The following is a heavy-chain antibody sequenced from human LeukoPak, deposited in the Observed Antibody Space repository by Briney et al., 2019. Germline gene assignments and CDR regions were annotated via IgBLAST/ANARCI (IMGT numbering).Heavy chain of an antibody. J-gene: IGHJ4*02. CDR1: GFTFSSYW. D-gene: IGHD3-22*01. V-gene: IGHV3-74*01. CDR3: ARGGRYYDSSGFYGGTNFDY. Sequence: GGSLRPSCAASGFTFSSYWMHWVRQAPGKGLVWVSRINSDGSSTSYADSVKGRFTISRDNAKNTLYLQMNSLRAEDTAVYYCARGGRYYDSSGFYGGTNFDYWGQGTLVTVSS. CDR2: INSDGSST.